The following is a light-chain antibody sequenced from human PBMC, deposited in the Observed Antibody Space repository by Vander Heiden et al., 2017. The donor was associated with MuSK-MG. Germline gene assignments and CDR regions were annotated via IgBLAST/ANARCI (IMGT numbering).Light chain of an antibody. CDR2: KAS. Sequence: DIQMTQSPSTLSASVGDRVTITCRASQSISSWLAWYQQKPGKAPKLLIYKASSLERGVKSRFSGSGDGTEFTLTISSRQPEDFESYYCQQENRDYPTWTFGQGTKVEIK. J-gene: IGKJ1*01. CDR3: QQENRDYPTWT. V-gene: IGKV1-5*03. CDR1: QSISSW.